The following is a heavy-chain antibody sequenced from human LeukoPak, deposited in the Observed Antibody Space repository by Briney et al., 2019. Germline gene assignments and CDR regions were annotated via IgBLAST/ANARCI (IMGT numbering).Heavy chain of an antibody. D-gene: IGHD3-22*01. CDR3: ARGSGTNPTYYYDNSGYYYLD. Sequence: SETLSLTCAVYGGSFSGYYWSWIRQPPGKGLEWIGEINHSGSTNYNPSLKSRVTISVDTSKNQFSLKLSSVTAADTAVYYCARGSGTNPTYYYDNSGYYYLDWGQGTLVTVSS. CDR2: INHSGST. CDR1: GGSFSGYY. V-gene: IGHV4-34*01. J-gene: IGHJ4*02.